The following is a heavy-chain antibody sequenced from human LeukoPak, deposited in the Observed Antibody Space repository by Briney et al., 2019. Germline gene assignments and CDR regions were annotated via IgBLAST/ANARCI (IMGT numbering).Heavy chain of an antibody. CDR2: INPNSGGK. Sequence: GASVKLSCKSSGYTFTGYYMHWVRLPPGQGLEWMGWINPNSGGKNNAQKFQGRVTMTRDTSISTAYMELSRLRSDDTAVYYCARGDLRHFDWLPIDYWGQGTLVTVSS. CDR1: GYTFTGYY. V-gene: IGHV1-2*02. D-gene: IGHD3-9*01. CDR3: ARGDLRHFDWLPIDY. J-gene: IGHJ4*02.